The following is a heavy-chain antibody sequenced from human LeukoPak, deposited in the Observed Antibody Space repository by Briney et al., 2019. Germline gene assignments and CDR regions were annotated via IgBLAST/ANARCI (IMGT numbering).Heavy chain of an antibody. CDR2: IIPIFGTA. J-gene: IGHJ6*03. CDR3: ARGYSSGWFQKNYYMDV. Sequence: SVKVSCKASGGTFSSYAISWVRQAPGQGLEWMGGIIPIFGTANYAQKFQGRVTITTDESTSTAYMGLSSLRSEDTAVYYCARGYSSGWFQKNYYMDVWGKGTTVTVSS. V-gene: IGHV1-69*05. D-gene: IGHD6-19*01. CDR1: GGTFSSYA.